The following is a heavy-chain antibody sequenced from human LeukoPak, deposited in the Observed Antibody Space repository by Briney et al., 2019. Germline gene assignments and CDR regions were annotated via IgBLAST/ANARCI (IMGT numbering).Heavy chain of an antibody. V-gene: IGHV4-39*07. CDR1: GGSISSSIYQ. D-gene: IGHD3-22*01. Sequence: SETLSLTCIVSGGSISSSIYQWGWIRQSPGKGLEWIGSIHYSGTTHYNPSLKSRVTISVDTSKNQFSLKLSSVTAADTAVYYCARDARDSSGYYLRAFGYWGQGTLVTVPS. J-gene: IGHJ4*02. CDR2: IHYSGTT. CDR3: ARDARDSSGYYLRAFGY.